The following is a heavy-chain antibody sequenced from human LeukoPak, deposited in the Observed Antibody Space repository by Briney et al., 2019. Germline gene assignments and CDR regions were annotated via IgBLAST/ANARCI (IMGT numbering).Heavy chain of an antibody. V-gene: IGHV3-53*01. CDR1: GFAVSSNY. Sequence: PGGSLRLSCAASGFAVSSNYMSWVRQAPGKGLEWVSVIYSSGGTYYADSVRGRFTISRDNSKNTLYLQMNSLRVEDMALYYCARDSISRGSMDLWGQGTRDRVS. CDR2: IYSSGGT. D-gene: IGHD3-22*01. J-gene: IGHJ4*02. CDR3: ARDSISRGSMDL.